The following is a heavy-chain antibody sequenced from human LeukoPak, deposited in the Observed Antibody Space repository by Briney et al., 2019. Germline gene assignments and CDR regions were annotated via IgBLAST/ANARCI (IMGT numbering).Heavy chain of an antibody. Sequence: GGSLRLSCAASGFTFSSYGMNWVRQAPGKGLEWVSSISSSSSYIYYADSVKGRFTISRDNAKNSLYLQMNSLRAEDTAVYYCARDIRGEGFDAFDIWGQGTMVTVSS. V-gene: IGHV3-21*01. D-gene: IGHD3-16*01. J-gene: IGHJ3*02. CDR3: ARDIRGEGFDAFDI. CDR2: ISSSSSYI. CDR1: GFTFSSYG.